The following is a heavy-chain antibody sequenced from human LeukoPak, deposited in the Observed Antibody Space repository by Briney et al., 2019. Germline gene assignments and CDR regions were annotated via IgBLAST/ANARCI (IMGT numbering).Heavy chain of an antibody. J-gene: IGHJ4*02. Sequence: SQTLSLTCDISGDSVSSNSAAWNWIRQSPSRGREWLGRTYYRSKWYNDYVVSVKSRITINPDTSKNQFSLKLSSVTAADTAVYYCARGGVVVPAAIGLWGQGTLVTVSS. CDR2: TYYRSKWYN. CDR3: ARGGVVVPAAIGL. D-gene: IGHD2-2*02. CDR1: GDSVSSNSAA. V-gene: IGHV6-1*01.